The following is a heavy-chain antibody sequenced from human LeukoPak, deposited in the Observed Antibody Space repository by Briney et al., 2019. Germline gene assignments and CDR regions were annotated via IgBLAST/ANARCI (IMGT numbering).Heavy chain of an antibody. CDR3: ARHRNYYDSSGSYYFDY. V-gene: IGHV4-39*01. J-gene: IGHJ4*02. CDR2: IYYTGST. CDR1: GGSISSGDYY. D-gene: IGHD3-22*01. Sequence: SETLSLTCTVSGGSISSGDYYWSWIRQPPGKGLEWIGSIYYTGSTHYNPFLKSRGIISVDTSKNQFSLKLSSVTAADTAVYYCARHRNYYDSSGSYYFDYWGQGTLVTVSS.